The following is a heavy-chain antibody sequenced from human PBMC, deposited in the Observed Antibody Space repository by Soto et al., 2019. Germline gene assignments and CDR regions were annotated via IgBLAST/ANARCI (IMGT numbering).Heavy chain of an antibody. Sequence: SETLSLTCTVSGGSISSSAYCWPWIRQPPGRGLEWIGSVCYGGSASYNPSLKSRVTISADTSKNQFSLELSSVTAADTAVYYCASNHLGTTPYGMDVWGQGTTVTVSS. CDR3: ASNHLGTTPYGMDV. CDR1: GGSISSSAYC. CDR2: VCYGGSA. J-gene: IGHJ6*02. V-gene: IGHV4-39*01. D-gene: IGHD1-7*01.